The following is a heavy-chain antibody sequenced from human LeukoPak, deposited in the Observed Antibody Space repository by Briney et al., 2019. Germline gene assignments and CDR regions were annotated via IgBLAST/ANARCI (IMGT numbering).Heavy chain of an antibody. CDR2: IYFTGST. CDR3: ARRVTYGSYYSYFDY. V-gene: IGHV4-59*08. D-gene: IGHD1-26*01. J-gene: IGHJ4*02. CDR1: GDSISTFY. Sequence: SETLSLTCTVSGDSISTFYWAWIRQPPGKGLEWVGYIYFTGSTNYNPSLKSRVTISVDTSKNQFSLKVTSVTAADTAVYYCARRVTYGSYYSYFDYWGQGTLVTVSS.